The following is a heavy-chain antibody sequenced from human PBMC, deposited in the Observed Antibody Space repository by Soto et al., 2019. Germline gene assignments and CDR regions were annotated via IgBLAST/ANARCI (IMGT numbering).Heavy chain of an antibody. J-gene: IGHJ4*01. V-gene: IGHV1-8*01. Sequence: GDSVKVSCKASGYTFTSYDINWVRQATGQGLEWMRWMNPNSGNTGYAQKFQCRVTMTRNTSISTAYMELSSLRSEDTAVYYCPRGLKPLTYYYDRRGYYADYWG. CDR3: PRGLKPLTYYYDRRGYYADY. D-gene: IGHD3-22*01. CDR1: GYTFTSYD. CDR2: MNPNSGNT.